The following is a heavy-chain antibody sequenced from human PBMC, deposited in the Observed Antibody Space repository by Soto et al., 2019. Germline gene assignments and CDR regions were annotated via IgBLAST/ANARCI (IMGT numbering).Heavy chain of an antibody. J-gene: IGHJ3*02. Sequence: PVGSLRLSCAASGFTFSDYYMSCIRQAPGKGLEWVSYISSSGSTIYYADSVKGRFTISRDNAKNSLYLQMNSLRAEDTAVYYCARDGTVTKDCAFHIWGQGTMDTVS. CDR3: ARDGTVTKDCAFHI. V-gene: IGHV3-11*01. CDR1: GFTFSDYY. CDR2: ISSSGSTI. D-gene: IGHD4-17*01.